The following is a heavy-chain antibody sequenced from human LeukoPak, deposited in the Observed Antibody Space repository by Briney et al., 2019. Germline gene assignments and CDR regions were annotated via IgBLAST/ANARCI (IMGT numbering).Heavy chain of an antibody. V-gene: IGHV3-33*08. CDR2: IWYDGSNK. Sequence: HPGGSLRLSCAASGFTFSSYWMSWVRQAPGKGLEWVAVIWYDGSNKYYADSVKGRFTISRDNSKNTLYLQMNSLRAEDTAVYYCARDPLGSGWPSYYYGMDVWGQGTTVTVSS. D-gene: IGHD6-19*01. CDR3: ARDPLGSGWPSYYYGMDV. CDR1: GFTFSSYW. J-gene: IGHJ6*02.